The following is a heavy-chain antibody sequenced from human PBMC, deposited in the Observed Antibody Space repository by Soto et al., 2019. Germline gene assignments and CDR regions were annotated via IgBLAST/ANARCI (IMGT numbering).Heavy chain of an antibody. Sequence: SETLSLTCTVSGGSISSSSHHWAWIRQPPGKGLEWIGSIYYSGNTYHNPSLKSRVTISVDTSKNQFSLKLSSVTAADTAVYYCARVRCSGGSCYYFDYWGQGTLVTVSS. J-gene: IGHJ4*02. CDR3: ARVRCSGGSCYYFDY. V-gene: IGHV4-39*07. D-gene: IGHD2-15*01. CDR2: IYYSGNT. CDR1: GGSISSSSHH.